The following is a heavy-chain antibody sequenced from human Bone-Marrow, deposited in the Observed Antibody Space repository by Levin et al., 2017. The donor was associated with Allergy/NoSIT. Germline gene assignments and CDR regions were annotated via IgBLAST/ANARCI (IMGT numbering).Heavy chain of an antibody. CDR2: TYYRSKWYN. CDR3: ARSPTIAAAAAGTDY. V-gene: IGHV6-1*01. J-gene: IGHJ4*02. Sequence: SETLSLTCAISGDSVSSNSAAWNWIRQSPSRGLEWLGRTYYRSKWYNDYAVSVKSRITINPDTSKNQFSLQLNSVTPEDTAVYYCARSPTIAAAAAGTDYWGQGTLVTVSS. D-gene: IGHD6-13*01. CDR1: GDSVSSNSAA.